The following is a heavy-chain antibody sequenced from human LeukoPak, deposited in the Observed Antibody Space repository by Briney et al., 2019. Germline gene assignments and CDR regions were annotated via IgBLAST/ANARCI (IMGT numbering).Heavy chain of an antibody. CDR1: GWSFNDYY. CDR3: ARGQVPAARGYNWSDP. J-gene: IGHJ5*02. Sequence: SETLSLTCAVYGWSFNDYYWNWIRQPPGKGLEWIGEINARGGTNYNPSLKSRVTISVDTSKKQFSLRLTSMIAADTALYYCARGQVPAARGYNWSDPWGQGTLVTVSS. V-gene: IGHV4-34*01. D-gene: IGHD2-2*01. CDR2: INARGGT.